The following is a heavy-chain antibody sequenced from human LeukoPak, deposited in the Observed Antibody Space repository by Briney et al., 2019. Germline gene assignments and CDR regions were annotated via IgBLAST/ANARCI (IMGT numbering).Heavy chain of an antibody. J-gene: IGHJ2*01. D-gene: IGHD4-17*01. Sequence: SVKVSCKASGGTFSSYAVSWVRQAPGQGLEWMGRIIPIFGTANYAQKFQGRVTITADESTSTAYMELSSLRSEDTAVYYCAREDGDYVLREPHWYFDLWGRGTLATVSS. CDR3: AREDGDYVLREPHWYFDL. CDR1: GGTFSSYA. CDR2: IIPIFGTA. V-gene: IGHV1-69*15.